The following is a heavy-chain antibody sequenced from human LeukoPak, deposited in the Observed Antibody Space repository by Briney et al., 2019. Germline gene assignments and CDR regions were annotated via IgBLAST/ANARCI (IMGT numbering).Heavy chain of an antibody. CDR1: GFTFSSYA. CDR3: AKSGGLRFGS. Sequence: PGGSLRLSCAASGFTFSSYAMSWVRQAPGKGLEWVSAISGSGGSTYADSVKGRFTISRDNSKNTLYLQMNILRAEDRAVYCCAKSGGLRFGSWGQGTLVTVSS. CDR2: ISGSGGST. V-gene: IGHV3-23*01. J-gene: IGHJ5*01. D-gene: IGHD3-16*01.